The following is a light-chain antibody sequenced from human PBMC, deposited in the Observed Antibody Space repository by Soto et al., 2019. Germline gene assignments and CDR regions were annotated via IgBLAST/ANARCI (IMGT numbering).Light chain of an antibody. Sequence: QAVLTQPPSVSGAPGQRVTISCTGSNSSIGAGYAVHWYQHLPGTAPKLLIYANNIRPSGVPDRLSGSKSGTSASLAITGLQAEDEADYYCQSYDISLTASVFGGGTKLTVL. J-gene: IGLJ2*01. CDR1: NSSIGAGYA. V-gene: IGLV1-40*01. CDR3: QSYDISLTASV. CDR2: ANN.